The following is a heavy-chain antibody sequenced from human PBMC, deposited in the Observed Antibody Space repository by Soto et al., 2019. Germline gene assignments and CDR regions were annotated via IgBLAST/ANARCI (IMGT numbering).Heavy chain of an antibody. CDR1: GFNFGASW. Sequence: EVQLMESGGGLVQPGGSERLSCAVSGFNFGASWMAWVRQAPGKGLEWVADIKQDGSEKNYVDSVKGRVTISRDDAKNSLYLQMNSLRAEETAVYYCARGPFYGAIDYWGLGTLVTVSS. V-gene: IGHV3-7*01. CDR2: IKQDGSEK. CDR3: ARGPFYGAIDY. D-gene: IGHD3-10*01. J-gene: IGHJ4*02.